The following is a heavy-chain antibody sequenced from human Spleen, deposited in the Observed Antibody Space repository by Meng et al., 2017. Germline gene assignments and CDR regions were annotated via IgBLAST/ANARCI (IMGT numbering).Heavy chain of an antibody. D-gene: IGHD3-10*01. CDR2: INPNSGGT. CDR3: ARVHGSGSYYPNWFDP. CDR1: GYTFTGYY. J-gene: IGHJ5*02. Sequence: ASVTVSCKASGYTFTGYYMHWLRQAPGQGLEWMGWINPNSGGTNYAQKFQGRVTMTRDTSISTAYMELSRLRSDDTAVYYYARVHGSGSYYPNWFDPWGQGTLVTVSS. V-gene: IGHV1-2*02.